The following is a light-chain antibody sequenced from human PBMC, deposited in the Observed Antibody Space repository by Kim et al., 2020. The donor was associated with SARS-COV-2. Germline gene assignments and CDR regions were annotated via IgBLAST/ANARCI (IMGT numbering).Light chain of an antibody. CDR1: SGHSSYA. CDR2: LNSDGSH. Sequence: QLVLTQSPSASASLGASVKLTCTLSSGHSSYAIAWHQQQPEKGPRYLMKLNSDGSHSKGDGIPDRFSGSSSGAERYLTISSLQSGDEADYYCQTWGTGPVFGGGTQLTVL. J-gene: IGLJ3*02. CDR3: QTWGTGPV. V-gene: IGLV4-69*01.